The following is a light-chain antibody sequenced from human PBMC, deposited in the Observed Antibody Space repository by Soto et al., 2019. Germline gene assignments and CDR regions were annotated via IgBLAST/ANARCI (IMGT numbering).Light chain of an antibody. Sequence: QSVLTQPPSVSAAPGQKVTISCSGTSSNIGNNYVSWYQHLPGTAPKLLIFDNTKRPSGIPDRFSGFKSGTSATLDIAGLQTGDEADYYCGTWDTSLSAFYVFGTGTKLTVL. J-gene: IGLJ1*01. CDR2: DNT. CDR1: SSNIGNNY. CDR3: GTWDTSLSAFYV. V-gene: IGLV1-51*01.